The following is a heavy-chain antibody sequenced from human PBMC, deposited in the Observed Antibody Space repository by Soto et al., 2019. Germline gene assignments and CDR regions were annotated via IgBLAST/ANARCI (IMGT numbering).Heavy chain of an antibody. V-gene: IGHV4-61*01. Sequence: PSETLSLTCTVSGGSVSSGSYYWSWIRQPPGKGLEWIGYFYYSGSTNYNPSLKSRVTISVDTSKNQFSLKLSSVTAADTAVYYCARVGYCGGDCSFPDYWGQGTLVTVSS. CDR2: FYYSGST. J-gene: IGHJ4*02. CDR3: ARVGYCGGDCSFPDY. D-gene: IGHD2-21*02. CDR1: GGSVSSGSYY.